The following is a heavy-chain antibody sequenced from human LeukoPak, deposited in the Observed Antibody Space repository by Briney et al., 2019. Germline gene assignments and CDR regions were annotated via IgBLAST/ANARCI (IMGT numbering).Heavy chain of an antibody. Sequence: GGSLRLSCAASGFTFSSYSMNWVRQAPGKGLEWVSSISSSSSYIYYADSVKGRFTISRDNAKNSLYLQMNSLRAEDTAVYYGARDLYVSAAAGNNWFDPWGQGTLVTVSS. CDR1: GFTFSSYS. CDR2: ISSSSSYI. D-gene: IGHD6-13*01. J-gene: IGHJ5*02. V-gene: IGHV3-21*01. CDR3: ARDLYVSAAAGNNWFDP.